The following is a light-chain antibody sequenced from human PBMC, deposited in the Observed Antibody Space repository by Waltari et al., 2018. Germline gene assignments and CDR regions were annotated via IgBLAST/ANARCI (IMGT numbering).Light chain of an antibody. CDR3: QRYLRVTAT. CDR1: QSVSRS. Sequence: EIVLTQSPGTLSLSPGERATLPCRASQSVSRSLAWYQQKPGQAPRLLLYGASSRATGIRDRVSCGGCGTDFSLTISRLEPEDFAVYYCQRYLRVTATLGQGTKVEIK. V-gene: IGKV3-20*01. CDR2: GAS. J-gene: IGKJ1*01.